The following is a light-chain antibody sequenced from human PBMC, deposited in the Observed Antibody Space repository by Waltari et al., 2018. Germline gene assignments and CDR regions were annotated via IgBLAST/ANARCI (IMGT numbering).Light chain of an antibody. CDR2: GTS. J-gene: IGKJ1*01. CDR3: QQYGASRT. V-gene: IGKV3-20*01. Sequence: ERVLTQSPGTLSLSPGERATLSCRASQGLSTSYLAWYQQTPGQAPRLLIYGTSNRATGIPDRFSGSGSGTDFTLTISGLEPEDFAVYYCQQYGASRTFGQGTKVEIK. CDR1: QGLSTSY.